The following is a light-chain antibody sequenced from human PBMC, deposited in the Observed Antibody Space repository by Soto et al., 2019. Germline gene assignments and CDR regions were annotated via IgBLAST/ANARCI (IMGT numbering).Light chain of an antibody. CDR3: QQYSSSAWT. CDR1: QTVSSSY. Sequence: ETVLTQSPGTLSLSPGERATLSCRASQTVSSSYLAWYQQKPGQPPRLLIYGVSSRATGIPDRFSGSGSGTDFSLTISRLDHEDFAVYYCQQYSSSAWTFGQGTKVEIK. V-gene: IGKV3-20*01. CDR2: GVS. J-gene: IGKJ1*01.